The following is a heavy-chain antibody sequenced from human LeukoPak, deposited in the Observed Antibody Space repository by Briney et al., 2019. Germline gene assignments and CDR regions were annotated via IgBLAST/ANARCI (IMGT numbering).Heavy chain of an antibody. CDR2: IYTSGST. Sequence: SETLSLTCTVSGGSISSYYWSWIRQPAGKGLEWIGRIYTSGSTNYSPSLKSRVTMSVDTSKNQFSLKLSSVTAADTAVYYCARWGNSAHSGWYSFDYWGQGTLVTVSS. V-gene: IGHV4-4*07. CDR3: ARWGNSAHSGWYSFDY. CDR1: GGSISSYY. D-gene: IGHD6-19*01. J-gene: IGHJ4*02.